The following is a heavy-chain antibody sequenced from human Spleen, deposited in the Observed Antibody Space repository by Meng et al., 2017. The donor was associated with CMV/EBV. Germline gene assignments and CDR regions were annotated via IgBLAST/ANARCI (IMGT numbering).Heavy chain of an antibody. Sequence: GESLKISCAASGFSVNTNYMGWVRQAPGKGLEWVSYISSSSSTIYYADSVKGRFTISRDNAKNSLYLQMNSLRAEDTAVYYCARLYCSSTSCYNYFDYWGQGTLVTVSS. J-gene: IGHJ4*02. CDR3: ARLYCSSTSCYNYFDY. V-gene: IGHV3-48*04. CDR1: GFSVNTNY. D-gene: IGHD2-2*01. CDR2: ISSSSSTI.